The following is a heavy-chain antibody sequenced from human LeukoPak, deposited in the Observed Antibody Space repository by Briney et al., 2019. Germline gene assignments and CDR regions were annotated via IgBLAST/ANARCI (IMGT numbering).Heavy chain of an antibody. V-gene: IGHV3-48*04. Sequence: GGSLRLSCASSGFTFSDYPMNWVRQAPGKGLEWVSNIRGSGPGSGSGTYYADSVKGRFIISRDNAKNSVYLQMNSLRVEDSAFDYCARDVNWGVDSWGQGALVTVSS. CDR1: GFTFSDYP. D-gene: IGHD7-27*01. CDR3: ARDVNWGVDS. J-gene: IGHJ4*02. CDR2: IRGSGPGSGSGT.